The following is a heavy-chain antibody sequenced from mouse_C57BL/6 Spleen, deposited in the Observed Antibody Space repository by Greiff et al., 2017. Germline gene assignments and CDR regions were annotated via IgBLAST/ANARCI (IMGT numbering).Heavy chain of an antibody. CDR3: ARGGYGSSYWYFDV. CDR1: GYAFSSSW. D-gene: IGHD1-1*01. V-gene: IGHV1-82*01. CDR2: IYPGDGDT. Sequence: VQLQQSGPELVKPGASVKISCKASGYAFSSSWMNWVKQRPGKGLEWIVRIYPGDGDTNYNGKFKGKATLTADKSSSTAYMQLSSLTSEDSAVYFCARGGYGSSYWYFDVWGTGTTVTVSS. J-gene: IGHJ1*03.